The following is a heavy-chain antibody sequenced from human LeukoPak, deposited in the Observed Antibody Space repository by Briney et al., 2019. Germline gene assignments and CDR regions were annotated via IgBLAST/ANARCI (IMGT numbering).Heavy chain of an antibody. D-gene: IGHD2-15*01. J-gene: IGHJ4*02. CDR1: GASLSSDSHY. CDR2: TDDSGNT. Sequence: SETLSLTCTVSGASLSSDSHYWAWVRQPPGKGRGFIGTTDDSGNTYYNSSLQSRVTISLDTSKNHFSLRLNSVTAADTAVSYCARLVAGFMFDFWSQGSLVTVSS. CDR3: ARLVAGFMFDF. V-gene: IGHV4-39*02.